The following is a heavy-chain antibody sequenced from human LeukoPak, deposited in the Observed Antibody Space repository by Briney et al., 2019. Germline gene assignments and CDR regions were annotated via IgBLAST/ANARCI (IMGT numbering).Heavy chain of an antibody. J-gene: IGHJ4*02. CDR3: ARLRGYTDGNPGY. D-gene: IGHD5-12*01. CDR2: IYCTGDT. CDR1: GGSISSSSSYY. Sequence: PSETLSLTCTVSGGSISSSSSYYWGWIRQPPGKGLEWIGSIYCTGDTYYYSSLKSRVTISVDTSKNQFSLKLSSVTAADTALYYCARLRGYTDGNPGYWGQGSLVTVSS. V-gene: IGHV4-39*01.